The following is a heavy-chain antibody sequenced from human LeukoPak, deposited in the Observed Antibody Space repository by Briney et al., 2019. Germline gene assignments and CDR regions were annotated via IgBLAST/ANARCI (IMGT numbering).Heavy chain of an antibody. CDR2: IWYDGSNK. Sequence: PGGSLRLSCAASGFTFSSYGMHWVRQAPGKGLEWVAVIWYDGSNKYYADSVKGRFTISRDNSKNTLYLQMNSLRAEDTAVYYCARGGGESAFDIWGQGTMVTVSS. CDR3: ARGGGESAFDI. V-gene: IGHV3-33*01. D-gene: IGHD3-10*01. CDR1: GFTFSSYG. J-gene: IGHJ3*02.